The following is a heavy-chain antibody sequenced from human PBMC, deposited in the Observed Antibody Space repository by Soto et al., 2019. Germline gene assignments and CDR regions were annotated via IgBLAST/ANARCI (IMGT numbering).Heavy chain of an antibody. V-gene: IGHV3-48*02. Sequence: GGSLRLSCAASGFTFSTHSIIWVRQAPGKGLEWISYIDNSGGATYYADSVKGRFTISRDNAKNSVYLQMNSLRDDDTAVYYCARDAWVTTFRFDFWGQGALVTVS. J-gene: IGHJ4*02. D-gene: IGHD4-17*01. CDR2: IDNSGGAT. CDR1: GFTFSTHS. CDR3: ARDAWVTTFRFDF.